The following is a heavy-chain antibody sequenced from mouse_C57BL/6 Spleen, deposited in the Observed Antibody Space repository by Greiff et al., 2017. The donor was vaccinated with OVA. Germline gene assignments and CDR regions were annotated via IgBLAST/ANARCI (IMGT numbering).Heavy chain of an antibody. V-gene: IGHV1-54*01. CDR1: GYAFTNYL. CDR3: ARSLYDYDGAWFAY. D-gene: IGHD2-4*01. J-gene: IGHJ3*01. Sequence: VQVVESGAELVRPGTSVKVSCKASGYAFTNYLIEWVKQRPGQGLEWIGVINPGSGGTNYNEKFKGKATLTADKSSSTAYMQLSSLTSEDSAVYFCARSLYDYDGAWFAYWGQGTLVTVSA. CDR2: INPGSGGT.